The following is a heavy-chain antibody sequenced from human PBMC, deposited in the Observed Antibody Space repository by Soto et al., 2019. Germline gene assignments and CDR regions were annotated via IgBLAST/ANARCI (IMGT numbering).Heavy chain of an antibody. CDR3: AIVWYYASSGYYAFDY. Sequence: VQLVQSGAEVKKPGASVRVSCKASGDGFSNYGFSWVRQAPGQGLEWVGWISAYDGQTNYTKKYQGRVTMTTDTSSSTAYMELRSLRSDDTVVYYCAIVWYYASSGYYAFDYWGLGTLVTVSS. D-gene: IGHD3-22*01. CDR2: ISAYDGQT. J-gene: IGHJ4*02. V-gene: IGHV1-18*01. CDR1: GDGFSNYG.